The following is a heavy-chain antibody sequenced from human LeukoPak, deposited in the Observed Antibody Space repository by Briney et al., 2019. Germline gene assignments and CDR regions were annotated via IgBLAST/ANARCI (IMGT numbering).Heavy chain of an antibody. D-gene: IGHD6-6*01. V-gene: IGHV3-66*01. J-gene: IGHJ4*02. CDR2: IYGGGGT. Sequence: GGSLRLSCAVSGFTVSSSYMSWIRQAPGKGLEWVSVIYGGGGTYYAGSVKGRFTMSGDNSKNTLFLQVSSLRVEDTGVYYCARSSIAIYWGQGTLVTVSS. CDR3: ARSSIAIY. CDR1: GFTVSSSY.